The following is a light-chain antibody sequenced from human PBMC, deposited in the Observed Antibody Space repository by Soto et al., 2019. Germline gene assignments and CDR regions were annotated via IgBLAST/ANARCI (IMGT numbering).Light chain of an antibody. CDR3: LQYNSYSSWT. Sequence: DIQMTQSPSTLSASVGDRVTIPCRASQSINTWLAWYQQRPGRAPRLLIYDASTLASGVPSRFSGSGSGTEFTLTISSLQPDDFATYFCLQYNSYSSWTFGQATQVDI. V-gene: IGKV1-5*01. CDR1: QSINTW. J-gene: IGKJ1*01. CDR2: DAS.